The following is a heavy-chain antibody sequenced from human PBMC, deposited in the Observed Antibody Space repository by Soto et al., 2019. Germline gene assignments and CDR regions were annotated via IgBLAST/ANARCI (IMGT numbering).Heavy chain of an antibody. Sequence: SETLSLTCTVSGYSIRTYYWSWIRQPPGKRLEWIGDIFYSGSPNSNPSLRSRLTMSIDTSKNQFSLKLISVTAADTAVYYCARQDCSAGSCYWVGYGYWGQGTLVTVSS. D-gene: IGHD2-15*01. CDR3: ARQDCSAGSCYWVGYGY. CDR1: GYSIRTYY. J-gene: IGHJ4*02. V-gene: IGHV4-59*01. CDR2: IFYSGSP.